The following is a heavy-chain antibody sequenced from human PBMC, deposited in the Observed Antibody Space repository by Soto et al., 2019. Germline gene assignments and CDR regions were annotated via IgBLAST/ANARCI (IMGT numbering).Heavy chain of an antibody. CDR3: ARGIEPGKYGMAV. CDR1: GGTFSSYA. D-gene: IGHD2-2*01. Sequence: QVQLVQSGAEVKKPGSSVKVSCKASGGTFSSYAISWVRQAPGQGLEWMGGIIPIFCTANYAQKFQGGVTITAHQSTSTAHMELSRLRSEDTAVYYCARGIEPGKYGMAVWGQGTTVTVSS. V-gene: IGHV1-69*12. J-gene: IGHJ6*02. CDR2: IIPIFCTA.